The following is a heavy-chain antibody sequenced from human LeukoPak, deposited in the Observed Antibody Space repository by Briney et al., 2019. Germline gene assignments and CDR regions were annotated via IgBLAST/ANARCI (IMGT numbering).Heavy chain of an antibody. CDR1: GYTFTSYG. Sequence: ASVKDSCKASGYTFTSYGISWVRQAPGQGLEWMGWISAYNGNTNYAQRLQGRVTMTTDTSTSTAYMELRSLRSDDTAVYYCATQRSSGYYRFDYWGQGTLVTVSS. V-gene: IGHV1-18*01. CDR3: ATQRSSGYYRFDY. J-gene: IGHJ4*02. D-gene: IGHD3-22*01. CDR2: ISAYNGNT.